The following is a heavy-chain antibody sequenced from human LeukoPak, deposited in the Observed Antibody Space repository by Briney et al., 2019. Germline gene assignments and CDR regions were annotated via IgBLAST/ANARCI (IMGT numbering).Heavy chain of an antibody. Sequence: PGGSLRLSCAASGFTFSSYGMHWVRQAPGEGLEWVAVIWYDGSNKYYADSVKGRFTISRDNSKNTLYLQMNSLRAEDTAVYYCARDFSAFDYWGQGTLVTVSS. V-gene: IGHV3-33*01. CDR2: IWYDGSNK. J-gene: IGHJ4*02. CDR1: GFTFSSYG. CDR3: ARDFSAFDY. D-gene: IGHD2-2*01.